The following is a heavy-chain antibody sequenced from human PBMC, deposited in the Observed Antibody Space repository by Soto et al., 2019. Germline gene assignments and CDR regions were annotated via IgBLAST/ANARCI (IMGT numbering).Heavy chain of an antibody. V-gene: IGHV4-4*08. CDR3: ARYRRTATDGYSLDD. Sequence: QVQLQESGPGLVKASETLSLTCAVSGGSITNNYWTWIRQPPGGGLEWIGYVYTSGSSNYNPSLKSRVTISEDTSKNQFSLRVNAMTAADTAVYYCARYRRTATDGYSLDDWGQGMLVTVSS. D-gene: IGHD4-4*01. J-gene: IGHJ4*02. CDR2: VYTSGSS. CDR1: GGSITNNY.